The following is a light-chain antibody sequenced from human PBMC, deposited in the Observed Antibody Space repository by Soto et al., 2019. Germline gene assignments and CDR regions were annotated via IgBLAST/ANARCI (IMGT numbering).Light chain of an antibody. CDR1: SSNIGSFT. J-gene: IGLJ1*01. V-gene: IGLV1-44*01. Sequence: QSALTQPPSASGTPGQRVTISCSGSSSNIGSFTVNWYQQLPGTAPKLLIYGNHQRPSGVPDRFSGSKSGTSASLAISGLQSEDEADYYCAAWDDSLNPSYVFGTGTKVTVL. CDR3: AAWDDSLNPSYV. CDR2: GNH.